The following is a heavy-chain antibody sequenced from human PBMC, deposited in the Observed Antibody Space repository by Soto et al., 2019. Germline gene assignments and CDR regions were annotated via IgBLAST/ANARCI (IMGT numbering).Heavy chain of an antibody. J-gene: IGHJ2*01. CDR1: GGTFSSYT. Sequence: QVQLVQSGAEVKKPGSSVKVSCKASGGTFSSYTISWVRQAPGQGLEWMGRIIPILGIANYAQKFQGRVTITADKSTSTAYMELSSLRSEDTAVYYCASGLLDTAMPKGWYFDLWGRGTLVTVSS. CDR2: IIPILGIA. D-gene: IGHD5-18*01. V-gene: IGHV1-69*02. CDR3: ASGLLDTAMPKGWYFDL.